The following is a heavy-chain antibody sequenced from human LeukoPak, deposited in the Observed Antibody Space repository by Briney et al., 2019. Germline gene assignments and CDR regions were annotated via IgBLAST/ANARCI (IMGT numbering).Heavy chain of an antibody. CDR1: GGSISSYY. J-gene: IGHJ4*02. CDR3: ARQAVGGWNYFDY. Sequence: SETLSLTCTVSGGSISSYYWSWIRQPPGKGLEWIGYISYSGSTNYNPSLKSRVTMSVDTSKNQFSLRLSSVTAADTAVYYCARQAVGGWNYFDYWGQGTLVTVSS. CDR2: ISYSGST. V-gene: IGHV4-59*01. D-gene: IGHD6-19*01.